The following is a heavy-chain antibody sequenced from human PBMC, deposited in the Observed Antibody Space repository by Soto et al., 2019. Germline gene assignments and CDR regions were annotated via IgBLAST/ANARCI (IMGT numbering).Heavy chain of an antibody. V-gene: IGHV3-48*03. CDR3: ARYDIGWFGSFDP. CDR2: ISSSGSTI. D-gene: IGHD3-22*01. J-gene: IGHJ5*02. CDR1: GFTFSSYE. Sequence: GGSLRPSCAASGFTFSSYEMNWVRQAPGKGLEWVSYISSSGSTIYYADSVKGRFTISRDNAKNSLYLQMNSLRAEDTAVYYCARYDIGWFGSFDPWGQGTLVTVSS.